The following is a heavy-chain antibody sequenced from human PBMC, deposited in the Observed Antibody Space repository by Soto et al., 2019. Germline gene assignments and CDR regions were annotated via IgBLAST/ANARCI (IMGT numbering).Heavy chain of an antibody. CDR1: GGTFSNYA. CDR2: SMPEVGTA. Sequence: QVQLVQSGPEVKKPGSSVKVSCEASGGTFSNYAITWVRQAPGQGLAYMGGSMPEVGTANYAQKFQDRALISAARSMSTAYMELRGLTIDDTAVYYCASGLDSSFDNSGPSWDAALDIWGQGTLVTVS. J-gene: IGHJ3*02. CDR3: ASGLDSSFDNSGPSWDAALDI. V-gene: IGHV1-69*06. D-gene: IGHD5-12*01.